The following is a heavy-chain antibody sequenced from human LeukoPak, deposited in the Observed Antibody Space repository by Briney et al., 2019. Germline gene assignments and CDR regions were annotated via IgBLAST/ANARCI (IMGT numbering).Heavy chain of an antibody. CDR2: IKQDGSEK. CDR3: ARETHGTYYYYYMDV. D-gene: IGHD1-26*01. V-gene: IGHV3-7*01. CDR1: GFTFSSYW. J-gene: IGHJ6*03. Sequence: GGSLRLSCAASGFTFSSYWMSWVRQAPGKGLEWVANIKQDGSEKYYVDSVKGRFTISRDNAKNSLYLQMNSLRAEDTAVYYCARETHGTYYYYYMDVWGKGTTVTISS.